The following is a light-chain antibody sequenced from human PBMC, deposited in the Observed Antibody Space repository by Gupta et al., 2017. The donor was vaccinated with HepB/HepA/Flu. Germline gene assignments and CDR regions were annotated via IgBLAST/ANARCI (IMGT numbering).Light chain of an antibody. CDR1: DSNIGSNS. CDR2: RKK. Sequence: QSLLIQPPSASAPPGHGVTISCSGSDSNIGSNSVNWYQKGPGAAPKLLIYRKKERPAGVPDRFAGSKSGTAATLAISGRKEEEEADYCCAEGEDNINGLFGGGTKLTVL. V-gene: IGLV1-44*01. J-gene: IGLJ2*01. CDR3: AEGEDNINGL.